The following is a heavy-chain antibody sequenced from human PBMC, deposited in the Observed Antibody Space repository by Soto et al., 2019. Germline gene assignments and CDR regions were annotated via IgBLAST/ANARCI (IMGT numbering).Heavy chain of an antibody. V-gene: IGHV2-5*02. J-gene: IGHJ6*02. D-gene: IGHD2-15*01. Sequence: QITLKESGPTLVKPTQTLTLTCTFSGFSLSTSAEGVAWIRQPPGKALEWLALIYWDDDERYSPFLKSRLTIAKDTSKNQVVLTMSNMDPVDTATYFCAHKGGRGAAMDVWGQWTTVTVSS. CDR3: AHKGGRGAAMDV. CDR2: IYWDDDE. CDR1: GFSLSTSAEG.